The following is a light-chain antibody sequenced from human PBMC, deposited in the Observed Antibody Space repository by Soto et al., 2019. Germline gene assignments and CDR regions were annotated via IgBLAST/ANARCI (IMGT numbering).Light chain of an antibody. CDR3: QTWGTDNHVV. J-gene: IGLJ2*01. Sequence: QLVLTQSPSASASLGASVNVTCTLSSGHSNYAIAWHQQQPEKGPRYLMKLSSDGRHTKGDGIPDRFSGSSSGAERYLTISRLQSEDEADYYCQTWGTDNHVVFGGATKVTVL. CDR2: LSSDGRH. V-gene: IGLV4-69*01. CDR1: SGHSNYA.